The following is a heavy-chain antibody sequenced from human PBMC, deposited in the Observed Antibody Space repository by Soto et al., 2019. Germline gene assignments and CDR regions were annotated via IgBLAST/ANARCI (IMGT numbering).Heavy chain of an antibody. CDR3: TTARHCSSDACPSAE. CDR1: GLHFSTTG. Sequence: EVRLLESGGGLVQPGGSLRLSCAASGLHFSTTGILWVRQPPGAGLEWVSAIGPNPSNTKYTDSVKGRFVISRDNSRNTVFLQMSALRAEDTALYYCTTARHCSSDACPSAEWGQGTLITVSS. CDR2: IGPNPSNT. V-gene: IGHV3-23*05. J-gene: IGHJ4*02. D-gene: IGHD6-13*01.